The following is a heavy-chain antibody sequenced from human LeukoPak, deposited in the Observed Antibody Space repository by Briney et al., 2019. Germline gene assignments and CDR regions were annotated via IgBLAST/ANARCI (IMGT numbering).Heavy chain of an antibody. CDR1: GYSFTSYW. J-gene: IGHJ5*02. CDR3: AREGAPPVGDWFDP. Sequence: GESLQISCKGSGYSFTSYWIGWLRQMPGKGLEWMGIIYPGDSDTRYSPSFQGQVTISADKSISTAYLRWSSLKASDTAIYYCAREGAPPVGDWFDPWGQGTLVTVSS. D-gene: IGHD1-26*01. V-gene: IGHV5-51*01. CDR2: IYPGDSDT.